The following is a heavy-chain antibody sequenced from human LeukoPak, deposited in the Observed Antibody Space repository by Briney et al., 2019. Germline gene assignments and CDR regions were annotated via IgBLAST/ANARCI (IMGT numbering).Heavy chain of an antibody. Sequence: SETLSLTCTVSGGSISSYYWSWIRQPPGKGLEWIGYIYYSGSTNYNPSLKSRVTISVDTSKNQFSLKLSSVTAADTAVYYCVREITMAVVVDGGQGTLVTVSS. D-gene: IGHD3-22*01. J-gene: IGHJ4*02. CDR1: GGSISSYY. CDR3: VREITMAVVVD. V-gene: IGHV4-59*01. CDR2: IYYSGST.